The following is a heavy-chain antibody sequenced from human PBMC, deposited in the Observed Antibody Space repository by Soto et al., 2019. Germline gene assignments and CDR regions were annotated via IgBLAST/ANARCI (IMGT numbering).Heavy chain of an antibody. D-gene: IGHD6-19*01. CDR2: ISYDGSNK. Sequence: PGGSLRLSCAASGFTFSSYGMHWVRQAPGKGLEWVAVISYDGSNKYYADSVKGRFTISRDNSKNTLYLQMNSLRAEDTAVYYCAKTYSSDSFYFDYWGQGT. J-gene: IGHJ4*02. CDR3: AKTYSSDSFYFDY. CDR1: GFTFSSYG. V-gene: IGHV3-30*18.